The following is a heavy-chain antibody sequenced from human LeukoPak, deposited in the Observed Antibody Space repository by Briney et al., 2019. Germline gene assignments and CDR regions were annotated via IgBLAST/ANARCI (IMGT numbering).Heavy chain of an antibody. Sequence: GGSLRLSCAASGFTFSSYEMNWVRQAPGKGLEWVSSISSTNSYIYYADSVKGRFTISRDNAKNSLYLQMNSLRADDTAVYYCARGQSRYFDWYLGFFDYWGQGTLVTVSS. V-gene: IGHV3-21*01. D-gene: IGHD3-9*01. CDR2: ISSTNSYI. CDR3: ARGQSRYFDWYLGFFDY. J-gene: IGHJ4*02. CDR1: GFTFSSYE.